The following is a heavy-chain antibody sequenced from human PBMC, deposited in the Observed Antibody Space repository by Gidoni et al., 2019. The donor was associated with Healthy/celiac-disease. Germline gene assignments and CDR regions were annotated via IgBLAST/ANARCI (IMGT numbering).Heavy chain of an antibody. CDR1: GYTFPAYY. J-gene: IGHJ4*02. CDR3: ARDLTTIFGVVILRYFDY. CDR2: INPNSGGT. D-gene: IGHD3-3*01. V-gene: IGHV1-2*02. Sequence: QVQLVQSGAEVKKPGASVKVSCKASGYTFPAYYMHWVRQAPGQGLEWMGWINPNSGGTNYAQKFQGRVTMTRDTSISTAYMELSRLRSDDTAVYYCARDLTTIFGVVILRYFDYWGQGTLVTVSS.